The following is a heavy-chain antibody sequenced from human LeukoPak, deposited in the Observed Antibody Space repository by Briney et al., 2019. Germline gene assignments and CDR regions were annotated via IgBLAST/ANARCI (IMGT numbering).Heavy chain of an antibody. Sequence: GASVKVSCKASGYTFTDYYMHWVRQAPGQGLEWMGCIDPNNGATDYAQKSQGRVTMTRDTSIGTAYIELSSLTSDDTAIYYCARGRTPAGGRVLDGYWGQGTLVTVSS. CDR3: ARGRTPAGGRVLDGY. J-gene: IGHJ4*02. CDR2: IDPNNGAT. CDR1: GYTFTDYY. V-gene: IGHV1-2*02. D-gene: IGHD6-13*01.